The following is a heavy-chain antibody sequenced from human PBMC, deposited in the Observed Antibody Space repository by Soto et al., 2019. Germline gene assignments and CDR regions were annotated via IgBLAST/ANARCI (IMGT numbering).Heavy chain of an antibody. Sequence: GGSLRLSCAASGFTFSSHAMSWVRQAPGKGLEWVSAISGSGGSTYYADSVKGRFTISRDNSKNTLYLQMNSLRAEDTAVYYCAKDHVVPAAGYYYYGMDVWGQGTTVTVSS. D-gene: IGHD2-2*01. CDR1: GFTFSSHA. CDR3: AKDHVVPAAGYYYYGMDV. J-gene: IGHJ6*02. CDR2: ISGSGGST. V-gene: IGHV3-23*01.